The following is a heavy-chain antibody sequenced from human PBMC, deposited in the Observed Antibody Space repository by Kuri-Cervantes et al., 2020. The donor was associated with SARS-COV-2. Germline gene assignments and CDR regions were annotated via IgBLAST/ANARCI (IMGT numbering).Heavy chain of an antibody. J-gene: IGHJ4*02. Sequence: SQTLSLTCAVSGYSISSGYYWGWIRQPPGKGLEWIGCIYYSGSTYYNPSLKSRVTISVDTSKNQFFLKLSSVAAADTAVYYCARQSDSVDYWGQGTLVTVSS. CDR1: GYSISSGYY. V-gene: IGHV4-38-2*01. CDR3: ARQSDSVDY. D-gene: IGHD2-15*01. CDR2: IYYSGST.